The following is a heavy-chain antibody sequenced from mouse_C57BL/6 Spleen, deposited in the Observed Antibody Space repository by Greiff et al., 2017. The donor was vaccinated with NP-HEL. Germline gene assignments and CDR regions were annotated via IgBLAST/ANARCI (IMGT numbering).Heavy chain of an antibody. J-gene: IGHJ3*01. V-gene: IGHV6-3*01. CDR1: GFTFSNYW. Sequence: EVKVEESGGGLVQPGGSMKLSCVASGFTFSNYWMNWVRQSPEKGLEWVAQIRLKSDNYATHYAESVKGRFTISRDDSKSSVYLQMNNLRAEDTGSYYCTYSNLFAYWGQGTLVTVSA. CDR3: TYSNLFAY. D-gene: IGHD2-5*01. CDR2: IRLKSDNYAT.